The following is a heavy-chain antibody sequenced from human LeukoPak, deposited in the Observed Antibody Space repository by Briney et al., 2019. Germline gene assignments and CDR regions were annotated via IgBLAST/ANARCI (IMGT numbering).Heavy chain of an antibody. CDR1: GYIFTRYA. CDR2: INANSENP. Sequence: ASVKVSCKASGYIFTRYAMKWVRQAPGQGLEWMGWINANSENPRYAQGFTGRFVFSLDTSVSTAYLEISSLKAEDTAVYYCARARNYYYYGMDVWGQGTTVTVSS. J-gene: IGHJ6*02. CDR3: ARARNYYYYGMDV. D-gene: IGHD1-14*01. V-gene: IGHV7-4-1*02.